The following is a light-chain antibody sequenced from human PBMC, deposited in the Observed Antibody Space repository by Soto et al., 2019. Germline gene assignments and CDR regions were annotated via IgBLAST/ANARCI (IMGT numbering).Light chain of an antibody. CDR3: SSYTSTNTPYV. Sequence: ALTQPASVSGSPGQSITISCAGSSSDVGAYNFVSWYQHHPGKAPKLILYEVTTRPSGVSSRFSGSKSGNTASLTISGLQADDEANYYCSSYTSTNTPYVFGTGTKLTVL. CDR2: EVT. V-gene: IGLV2-14*01. J-gene: IGLJ1*01. CDR1: SSDVGAYNF.